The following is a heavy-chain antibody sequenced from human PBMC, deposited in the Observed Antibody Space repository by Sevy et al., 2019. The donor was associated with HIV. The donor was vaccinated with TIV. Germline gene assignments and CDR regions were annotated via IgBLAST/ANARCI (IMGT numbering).Heavy chain of an antibody. J-gene: IGHJ5*02. CDR1: GFTFSSYA. D-gene: IGHD5-12*01. V-gene: IGHV3-30-3*01. Sequence: GGSLRLSCAASGFTFSSYAMHWVRQAPGKGLEWVAVISYDGSNKYYADSVKGRFTISRANSKNTLYLQMKSLRAEDTAVYYCAREGRGYQGFSSAYNWFDPWGQGTLVTVSS. CDR2: ISYDGSNK. CDR3: AREGRGYQGFSSAYNWFDP.